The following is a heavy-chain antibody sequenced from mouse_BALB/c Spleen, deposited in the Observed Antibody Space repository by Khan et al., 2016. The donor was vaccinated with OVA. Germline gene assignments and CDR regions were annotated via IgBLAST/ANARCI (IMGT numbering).Heavy chain of an antibody. V-gene: IGHV5-6*01. J-gene: IGHJ3*01. CDR2: VSTGGHYT. CDR1: GFTFSTYG. D-gene: IGHD2-13*01. Sequence: VQLKESGGDVVKPGGSLKLSCAASGFTFSTYGMSWVRQTPDKRLEWVATVSTGGHYTYYPDTVKGRFTISRDNAKDTLYLQMSSLKSEDAAMFYCARLACFYDSEKFAYWGQRTLVTVSA. CDR3: ARLACFYDSEKFAY.